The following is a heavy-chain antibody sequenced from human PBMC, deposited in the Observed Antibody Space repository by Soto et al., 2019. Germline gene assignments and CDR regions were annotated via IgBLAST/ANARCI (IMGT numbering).Heavy chain of an antibody. D-gene: IGHD3-3*01. V-gene: IGHV3-30*18. CDR2: ISYDGSNK. CDR3: AKVGLAVFGVATPSYYYYGMDV. CDR1: GFTFSSYG. Sequence: AGGSLRLSCAASGFTFSSYGMHWVRQAPGKGLEWVAVISYDGSNKYYADSVKGRFTISRDNSKNTLYLQMNSLRAEDTAVYYCAKVGLAVFGVATPSYYYYGMDVWGQGTTVTVSS. J-gene: IGHJ6*02.